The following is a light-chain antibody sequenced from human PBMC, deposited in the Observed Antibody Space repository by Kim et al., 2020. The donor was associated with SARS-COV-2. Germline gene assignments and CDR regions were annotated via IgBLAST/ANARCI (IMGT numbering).Light chain of an antibody. CDR1: QSVLYSSNNKNY. CDR2: WAS. Sequence: ATIKGKSSQSVLYSSNNKNYLAWYQQKPGQPPKLLIYWASTRESGVPDRFSGSGSGTDFTLTISSLQAEDVAVYYCQQYYSTPPTFGGGTKVDIK. CDR3: QQYYSTPPT. V-gene: IGKV4-1*01. J-gene: IGKJ4*01.